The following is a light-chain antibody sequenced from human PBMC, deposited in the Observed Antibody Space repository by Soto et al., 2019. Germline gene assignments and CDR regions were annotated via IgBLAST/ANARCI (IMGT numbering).Light chain of an antibody. Sequence: DIQMTQSPSSLSASVGDRVTIPCQATQDINIYLNWYAQKPGKAPNLLIYDASNLEIGVPSRCSGRGSGTHFTCTISSLQTEDIGTDDCQQYDMLPITFGRGTRLEIK. V-gene: IGKV1-33*01. CDR3: QQYDMLPIT. CDR2: DAS. CDR1: QDINIY. J-gene: IGKJ5*01.